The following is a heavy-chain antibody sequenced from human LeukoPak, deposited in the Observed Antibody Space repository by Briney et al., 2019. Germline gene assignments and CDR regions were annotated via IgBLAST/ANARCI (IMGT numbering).Heavy chain of an antibody. CDR3: ARDLGMDTAMGYFDY. CDR2: ISAYNGNT. D-gene: IGHD5-18*01. Sequence: GASVKVSCKASGYTFTSYGISWVRQAPGQGLEWMGWISAYNGNTNYAQKLQGRVTMTTDTSTSTAYMELRSLRSDDTAVYYCARDLGMDTAMGYFDYWGQGTLVTVSS. CDR1: GYTFTSYG. J-gene: IGHJ4*02. V-gene: IGHV1-18*01.